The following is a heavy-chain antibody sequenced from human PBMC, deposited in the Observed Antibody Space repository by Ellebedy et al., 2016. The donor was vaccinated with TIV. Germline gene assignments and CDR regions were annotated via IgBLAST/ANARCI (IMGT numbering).Heavy chain of an antibody. Sequence: GESLKISXAASGFTFSSYSMNWVRQAPGKGLEWVSSISSSSSYIYYADSVKGRFTISRDNAKNSLYLQMNSLRAEDTAVYYCARPYYYDSSGYFALPDYYYYGMDVWGQGTTVTVSS. D-gene: IGHD3-22*01. CDR3: ARPYYYDSSGYFALPDYYYYGMDV. CDR1: GFTFSSYS. J-gene: IGHJ6*02. V-gene: IGHV3-21*01. CDR2: ISSSSSYI.